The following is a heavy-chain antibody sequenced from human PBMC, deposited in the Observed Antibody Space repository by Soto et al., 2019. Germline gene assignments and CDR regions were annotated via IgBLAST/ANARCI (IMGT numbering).Heavy chain of an antibody. CDR2: IIPIFGTA. Sequence: SVKVFSMAPGGPLSSYAIRWVRPAPGQGLEWMGGIIPIFGTATDAPKCQGRVTMTADVATGTVNMELSRLRSGETAVKYCTGDEAENQYCPCSGSYSMWSRRWFDPWGQGTLVAVSS. CDR1: GGPLSSYA. V-gene: IGHV1-69*13. J-gene: IGHJ5*02. D-gene: IGHD2-15*01. CDR3: TGDEAENQYCPCSGSYSMWSRRWFDP.